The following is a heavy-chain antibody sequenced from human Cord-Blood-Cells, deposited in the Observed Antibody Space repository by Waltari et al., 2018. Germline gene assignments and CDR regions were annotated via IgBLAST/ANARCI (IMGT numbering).Heavy chain of an antibody. Sequence: QVQLQQWGAGLLKPSETLSLTCAVYGGSFSGYYWSWIRQPPGKGLEWNGEINHSGSTNYNPSLKSRVTISVDTSKNQFSLKLSSVTAADTAVYYCASDSSKGYWGQGTLVTVSS. J-gene: IGHJ4*02. V-gene: IGHV4-34*01. D-gene: IGHD4-4*01. CDR1: GGSFSGYY. CDR3: ASDSSKGY. CDR2: INHSGST.